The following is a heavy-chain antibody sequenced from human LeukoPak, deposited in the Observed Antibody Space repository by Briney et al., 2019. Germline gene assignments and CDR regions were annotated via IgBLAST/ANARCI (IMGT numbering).Heavy chain of an antibody. V-gene: IGHV3-21*01. J-gene: IGHJ4*02. CDR1: GFIFDDYA. CDR2: ISSSSSYI. Sequence: AGGSLRLSCAASGFIFDDYAMHWVRQAPGKGLEWVSSISSSSSYIYYADSVKGRFTISRDNARNSLYLQMNSLRAEDTAVYYCARRNPTSTFDYWGQGTLVTVSS. CDR3: ARRNPTSTFDY.